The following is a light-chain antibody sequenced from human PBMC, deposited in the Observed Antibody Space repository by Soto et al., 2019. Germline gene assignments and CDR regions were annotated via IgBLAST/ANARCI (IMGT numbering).Light chain of an antibody. CDR3: QQYYSSPCT. CDR1: QSVLYSSNNKNY. J-gene: IGKJ1*01. V-gene: IGKV4-1*01. Sequence: DIVMTQSPDSLAVSLGERATINCKSSQSVLYSSNNKNYLAWYQQKPGQPPKLLIYWASTRESGVPDRFSCSGSGTDFTLTIGSLQAEDVAIYYCQQYYSSPCTFGQGTKVEIK. CDR2: WAS.